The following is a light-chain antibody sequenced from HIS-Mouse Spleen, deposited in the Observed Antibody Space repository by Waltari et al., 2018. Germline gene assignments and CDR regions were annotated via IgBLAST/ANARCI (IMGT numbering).Light chain of an antibody. CDR1: QGISSY. CDR2: AAY. V-gene: IGKV1-9*01. J-gene: IGKJ1*01. Sequence: DIQLTQSPSFLSASVGDRVTITCRASQGISSYLAWYQQKPGKAPKLLIYAAYTLQSGVPSRFSGSGSGTEFTRTSSSLQPEDCATYYCQQLNSYPPTFGQGTKVEIK. CDR3: QQLNSYPPT.